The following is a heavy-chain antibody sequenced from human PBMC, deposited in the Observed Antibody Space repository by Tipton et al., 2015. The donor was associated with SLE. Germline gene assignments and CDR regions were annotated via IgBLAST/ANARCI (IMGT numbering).Heavy chain of an antibody. J-gene: IGHJ3*02. D-gene: IGHD1-26*01. CDR1: GYSITSDNY. Sequence: TLSLTCVVSGYSITSDNYWDWIRQPPGKGLEWIGRIYTSGSTNYNPSLKSRVTISVDTSKNQFSLKLSSVTAADTAVYFCARPIVGVAAFHIWGPGTMVTVSS. V-gene: IGHV4-38-2*01. CDR3: ARPIVGVAAFHI. CDR2: IYTSGST.